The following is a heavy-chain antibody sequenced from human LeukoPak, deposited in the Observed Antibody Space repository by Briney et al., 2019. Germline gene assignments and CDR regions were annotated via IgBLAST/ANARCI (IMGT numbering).Heavy chain of an antibody. CDR2: IIPIFGTA. Sequence: GSSVKVSCKASGGTFSSYAISWVRQAPGQGVEWMGRIIPIFGTANYAQKFQGRVTITTDESTSTAYMELSSLRSEDTAVYYCARDLWFGELFDYWGQGTLVTVSS. V-gene: IGHV1-69*05. CDR3: ARDLWFGELFDY. D-gene: IGHD3-10*01. J-gene: IGHJ4*02. CDR1: GGTFSSYA.